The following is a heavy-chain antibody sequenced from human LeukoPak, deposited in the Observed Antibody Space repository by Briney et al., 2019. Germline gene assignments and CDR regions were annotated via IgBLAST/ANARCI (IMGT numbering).Heavy chain of an antibody. V-gene: IGHV1-69*01. J-gene: IGHJ5*02. Sequence: ASVKVSRKASGGTFSSYAISWVRQAPGQGLEWMGGTIPIFGTANHAQKFQGRVTITADESTSTAYMELSSLRSEDTAVYYCARSWHCSSTSCYSDWFDPWGQGTLVTVSS. CDR3: ARSWHCSSTSCYSDWFDP. CDR1: GGTFSSYA. D-gene: IGHD2-2*01. CDR2: TIPIFGTA.